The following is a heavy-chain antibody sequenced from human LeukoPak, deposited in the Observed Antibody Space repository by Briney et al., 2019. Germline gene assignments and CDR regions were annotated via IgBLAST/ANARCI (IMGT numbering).Heavy chain of an antibody. Sequence: SETLSLTCTVSGGSISSYYWSWIRQPPGKGLEWIGYIYYSGSTNYNPSLKSRVTISVDTSKNQFSLKLSSVTAADTAVYYCARQNTATANGFDYWGQGTLVTVSS. CDR2: IYYSGST. D-gene: IGHD5-18*01. J-gene: IGHJ4*02. V-gene: IGHV4-59*08. CDR1: GGSISSYY. CDR3: ARQNTATANGFDY.